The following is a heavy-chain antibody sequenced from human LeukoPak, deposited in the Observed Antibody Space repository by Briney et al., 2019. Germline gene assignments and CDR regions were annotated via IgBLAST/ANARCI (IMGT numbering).Heavy chain of an antibody. Sequence: PSETLSLTCAVYGGSFSGYYWSWIRQPPGKGLDWIGEINHSGSTNYNPSLKSRVTISVDTSKNQFSLKLSSVTAADTAVYYCASYGIAAAGNEAFDIWGQGTMVTVSS. D-gene: IGHD6-13*01. CDR1: GGSFSGYY. V-gene: IGHV4-34*01. J-gene: IGHJ3*02. CDR2: INHSGST. CDR3: ASYGIAAAGNEAFDI.